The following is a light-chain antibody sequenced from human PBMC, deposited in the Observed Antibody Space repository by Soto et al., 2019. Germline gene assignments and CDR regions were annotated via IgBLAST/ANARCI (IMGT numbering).Light chain of an antibody. V-gene: IGKV1-5*01. J-gene: IGKJ2*02. CDR1: QSISSW. Sequence: DIQMTQSPSTLSVSVGDRVTITCRASQSISSWLAWYQQKPGKAPKLLIYDASSLESGVPSRFSGSGSGTEFTLTISSLQPDDFATYYCQQYTGTFGQGTKLELK. CDR3: QQYTGT. CDR2: DAS.